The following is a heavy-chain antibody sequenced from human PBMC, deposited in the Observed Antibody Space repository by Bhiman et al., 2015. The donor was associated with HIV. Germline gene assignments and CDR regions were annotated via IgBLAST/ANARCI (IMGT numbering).Heavy chain of an antibody. D-gene: IGHD1-7*01. CDR3: VREPGGTTQGRFDY. CDR1: GFTFSSHS. CDR2: ISSSSYYI. Sequence: EVQLVESGGGLVKPGGSLRLSCAASGFTFSSHSMNWVRQAPGKGLEWVSSISSSSYYIYYADSVKGRFTISRDNAKNSLYLQMNSLRAEDTAVYYCVREPGGTTQGRFDYWGQGTLVTVSS. J-gene: IGHJ4*02. V-gene: IGHV3-21*01.